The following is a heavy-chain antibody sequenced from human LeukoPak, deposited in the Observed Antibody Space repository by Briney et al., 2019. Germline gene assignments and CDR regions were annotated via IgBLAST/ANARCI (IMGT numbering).Heavy chain of an antibody. Sequence: ASVKVSCKASGYTFTGYYMQWVRQAPGQGLEWMGWINPNSGGTNYAQKFQGRVIMTRDTSISTAYMELSRLRSDDTAVYYCTRRGTIAGSGDYFQLWGQGTLVTVSS. V-gene: IGHV1-2*02. CDR3: TRRGTIAGSGDYFQL. CDR1: GYTFTGYY. CDR2: INPNSGGT. D-gene: IGHD6-13*01. J-gene: IGHJ1*01.